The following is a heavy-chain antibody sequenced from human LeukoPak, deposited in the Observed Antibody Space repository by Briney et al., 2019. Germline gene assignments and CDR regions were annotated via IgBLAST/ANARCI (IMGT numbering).Heavy chain of an antibody. D-gene: IGHD2-8*02. CDR3: ARGRGRHHIVLVVYATPNWFDP. CDR2: INHSGST. Sequence: PSETLSLTCAVYGGSFSGYYWSWIRQPPGKGLEWIGVINHSGSTNYNPSLKSRVTISVDTSKNQFSLKLSSVTAADTAVYYCARGRGRHHIVLVVYATPNWFDPWGQGTLVTVSS. CDR1: GGSFSGYY. V-gene: IGHV4-34*01. J-gene: IGHJ5*02.